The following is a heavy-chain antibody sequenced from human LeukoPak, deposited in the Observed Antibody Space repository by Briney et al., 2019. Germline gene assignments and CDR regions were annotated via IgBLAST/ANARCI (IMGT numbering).Heavy chain of an antibody. V-gene: IGHV1-24*01. CDR2: FDPEDGET. D-gene: IGHD2-2*01. CDR1: GYTLTELS. J-gene: IGHJ5*02. CDR3: ATVRDIVVVPAANWFDP. Sequence: ASVKVSCKVSGYTLTELSMHWVRQAPGKGLEWMGGFDPEDGETIYAQKFQGRVTMTEDTSTDTAYMELSSLRSGDTAVYYCATVRDIVVVPAANWFDPWGQGTLVTVSS.